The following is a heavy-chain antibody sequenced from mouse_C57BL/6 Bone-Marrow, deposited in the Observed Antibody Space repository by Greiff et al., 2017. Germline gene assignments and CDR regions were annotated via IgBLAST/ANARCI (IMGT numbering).Heavy chain of an antibody. J-gene: IGHJ3*01. Sequence: VQLQQSGTVLARPGASVKLSCKASGYTFTSYWMHWVKQRPGQGLEWIGDIYPGNSDTSYNQKFKGKAKLTADTSASTAYMALSSLTNEDSAVYYCTRDRLLRIRMFAYWGQGTLVTVSA. V-gene: IGHV1-5*01. CDR2: IYPGNSDT. CDR3: TRDRLLRIRMFAY. CDR1: GYTFTSYW. D-gene: IGHD3-2*02.